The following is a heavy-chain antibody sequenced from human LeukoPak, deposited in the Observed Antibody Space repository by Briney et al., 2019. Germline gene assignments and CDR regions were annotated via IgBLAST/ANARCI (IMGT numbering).Heavy chain of an antibody. D-gene: IGHD3-10*01. J-gene: IGHJ4*02. CDR3: ARIVSGGELFSDY. CDR1: GYTFTGYY. CDR2: INPNSGGT. Sequence: GASVKVSCKASGYTFTGYYMHWVRQAPGQGLEWMGWINPNSGGTNYAQKFQGRVTMTRDTSISTAYMELSRLRSEDTAVYYCARIVSGGELFSDYWGQGTLVTVSS. V-gene: IGHV1-2*02.